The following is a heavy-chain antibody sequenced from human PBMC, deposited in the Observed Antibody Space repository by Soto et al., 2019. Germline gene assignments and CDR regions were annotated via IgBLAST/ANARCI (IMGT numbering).Heavy chain of an antibody. V-gene: IGHV1-69*13. D-gene: IGHD3-3*01. CDR2: IIPIFGTA. CDR1: GGTFRSYS. Sequence: ASVKVSCKASGGTFRSYSISWVRQAPGQGLEWMGGIIPIFGTANYAQKFQGRVTITADESTSTAYMELSSLRSEDTAVYYCARTILEGWFDPWGQGTLVTVSS. CDR3: ARTILEGWFDP. J-gene: IGHJ5*02.